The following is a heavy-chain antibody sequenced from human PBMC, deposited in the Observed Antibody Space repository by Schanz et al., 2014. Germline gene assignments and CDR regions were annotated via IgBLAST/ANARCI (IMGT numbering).Heavy chain of an antibody. CDR1: GFTFSSYG. CDR2: IWYDGNNK. CDR3: ARQALGDDY. V-gene: IGHV3-33*01. Sequence: QVQLVESGGGVVQPGRSLRLSCAASGFTFSSYGMHWVRQAPGKGLEWVAVIWYDGNNKFYADSVKGRFIISRDNSKNTLDLQMNSLRDEDTALYYCARQALGDDYWGQGTLVTVSS. J-gene: IGHJ4*02.